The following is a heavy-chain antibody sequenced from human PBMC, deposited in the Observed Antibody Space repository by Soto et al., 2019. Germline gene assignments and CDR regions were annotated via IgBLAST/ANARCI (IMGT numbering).Heavy chain of an antibody. D-gene: IGHD2-15*01. J-gene: IGHJ6*02. CDR2: IVVGSGNT. CDR1: GFTFTSSA. V-gene: IGHV1-58*01. Sequence: GASVKVSCKASGFTFTSSAVQWVRQARGQRLEWIGWIVVGSGNTNYAQKFQERVTITRDMSTSTAYMELSSLRSEDTAVYYCAADTGFRLGYCSGGSCSTYYYYGMDVWGQGTTVTVSS. CDR3: AADTGFRLGYCSGGSCSTYYYYGMDV.